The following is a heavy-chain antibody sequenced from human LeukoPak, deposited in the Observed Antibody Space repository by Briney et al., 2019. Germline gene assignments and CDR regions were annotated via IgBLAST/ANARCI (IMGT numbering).Heavy chain of an antibody. CDR2: IWYDGSKK. CDR1: GFTFSSYG. J-gene: IGHJ3*01. CDR3: AKDVSYSSSYYYISNGFDF. Sequence: GTSLRLSCAASGFTFSSYGMHWVRQSPGKGLEWLAVIWYDGSKKYHVDSVEGRFTISRDNPKSTLYLEMSSLSVEDTAIYYCAKDVSYSSSYYYISNGFDFWGRGTMVTVSS. D-gene: IGHD3-16*01. V-gene: IGHV3-33*06.